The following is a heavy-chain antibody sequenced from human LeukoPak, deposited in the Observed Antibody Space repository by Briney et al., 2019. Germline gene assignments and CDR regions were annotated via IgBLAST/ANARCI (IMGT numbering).Heavy chain of an antibody. CDR1: GFTFSTYS. J-gene: IGHJ3*02. CDR2: ISTSSTYI. Sequence: SGGSLRLSCAASGFTFSTYSMNWVRQAPGKGLEWVSAISTSSTYIYYADSVKGRFTIPRDNAKNSLYLQMNSLRAEDTAVYYCVQEGPRGLAFDIWGQGTKVTVSS. CDR3: VQEGPRGLAFDI. V-gene: IGHV3-21*01.